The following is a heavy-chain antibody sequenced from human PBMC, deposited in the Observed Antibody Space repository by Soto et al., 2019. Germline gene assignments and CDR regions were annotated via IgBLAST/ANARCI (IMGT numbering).Heavy chain of an antibody. CDR3: AHRRIGVSQWNYGDFDY. CDR2: IYWDDDK. D-gene: IGHD1-7*01. V-gene: IGHV2-5*02. J-gene: IGHJ4*02. CDR1: GFSLSTSGVG. Sequence: QITLRESGPTLVKPTETLTLICTFSGFSLSTSGVGVGWIRQPPGKALEWLAFIYWDDDKRYSPSLRSRLTIRNDTSRNPVVLTMTNMDPVDTATYFCAHRRIGVSQWNYGDFDYWGQGTLVTVSS.